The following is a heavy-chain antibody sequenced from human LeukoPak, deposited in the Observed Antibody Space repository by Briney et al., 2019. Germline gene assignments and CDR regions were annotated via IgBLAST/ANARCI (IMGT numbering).Heavy chain of an antibody. CDR1: GDSINSLDL. CDR2: MYLSGTT. CDR3: AGLVGRYSSGLYYYYFDY. Sequence: SETLSLTCTVSGDSINSLDLWSWVRQPPGKGLEWIGEMYLSGTTHSDPSVKSRVTISIDKSKNQFFLNLSSVTAADTAVYYCAGLVGRYSSGLYYYYFDYWGQGTPVTVYS. J-gene: IGHJ4*02. D-gene: IGHD3-22*01. V-gene: IGHV4-4*02.